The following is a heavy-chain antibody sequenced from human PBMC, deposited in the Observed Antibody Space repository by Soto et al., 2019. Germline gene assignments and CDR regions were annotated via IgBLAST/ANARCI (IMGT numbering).Heavy chain of an antibody. CDR2: ISSSSSTI. CDR3: ARGPPLYYYASRYVHDAFDI. CDR1: GFTFSSYS. V-gene: IGHV3-48*02. D-gene: IGHD3-22*01. J-gene: IGHJ3*02. Sequence: PGGSLRLSCAASGFTFSSYSMNWVRQAPGKGLEWVSYISSSSSTIYYADSVKGRFTISRDNAKNSLYLQMNSLRDEDTAVYYCARGPPLYYYASRYVHDAFDISGQGPMVTVSS.